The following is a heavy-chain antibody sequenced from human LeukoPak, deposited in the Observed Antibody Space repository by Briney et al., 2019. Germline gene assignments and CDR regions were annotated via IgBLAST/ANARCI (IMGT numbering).Heavy chain of an antibody. CDR1: GFTFSSYW. CDR2: IKCDGST. CDR3: ARAPAEIGGYYPEYFRH. J-gene: IGHJ1*01. Sequence: GGSLRLSCAASGFTFSSYWMHWVRQAPGKGLVWVSRIKCDGSTNYEDSVKGRFTISRDNAKNTVSLQMNSLRAEDTGVYYCARAPAEIGGYYPEYFRHWGQGTLVTVSS. V-gene: IGHV3-74*01. D-gene: IGHD3-22*01.